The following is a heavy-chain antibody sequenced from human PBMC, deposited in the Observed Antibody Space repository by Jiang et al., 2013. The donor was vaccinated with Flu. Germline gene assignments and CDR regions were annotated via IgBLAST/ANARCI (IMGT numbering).Heavy chain of an antibody. D-gene: IGHD2-2*01. CDR2: ISGSGGST. V-gene: IGHV3-23*01. CDR3: AKGSDAHLNEAFDI. CDR1: GFTFSSYA. J-gene: IGHJ3*02. Sequence: QLLESGGGLVQPGGSLRLSCAASGFTFSSYAMSWVRQAPGKGLEWVSFISGSGGSTYYADSVKGRFTISKDNSKNTVSLQMNSLRAEDTAVYYCAKGSDAHLNEAFDIWGQGTMVTVSS.